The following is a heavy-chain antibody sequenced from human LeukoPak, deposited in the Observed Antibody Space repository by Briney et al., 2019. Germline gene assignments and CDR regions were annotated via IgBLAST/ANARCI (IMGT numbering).Heavy chain of an antibody. CDR3: ACGVGATSTGFDY. V-gene: IGHV1-18*01. Sequence: GASVKVSCKASGYTFNNYGISWVRQAPGQGLEWMGWINTYNGNTNYAQKVQGRVTMTTDTSANTAYMELRSLRSDDTAVYYCACGVGATSTGFDYWGQGTLVTVSS. CDR2: INTYNGNT. D-gene: IGHD1-26*01. CDR1: GYTFNNYG. J-gene: IGHJ4*02.